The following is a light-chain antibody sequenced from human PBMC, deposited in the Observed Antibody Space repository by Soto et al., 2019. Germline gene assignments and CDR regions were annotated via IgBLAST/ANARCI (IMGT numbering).Light chain of an antibody. J-gene: IGLJ3*02. V-gene: IGLV1-51*01. CDR1: RSNIGNNY. Sequence: QSVLTQPPSVSAAPGQKVTVSCSRSRSNIGNNYVSWYQHLPGTAPKLLIYDNDKRPSGIPDRFSASKSGTSATLGITGLQTGDEADYYCEAWDNSLSAGVFCGGTKFAVL. CDR3: EAWDNSLSAGV. CDR2: DND.